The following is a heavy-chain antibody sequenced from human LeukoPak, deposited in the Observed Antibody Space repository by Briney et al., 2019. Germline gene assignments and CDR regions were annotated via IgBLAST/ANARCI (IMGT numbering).Heavy chain of an antibody. CDR1: GYTLTELS. CDR2: FDPEDGET. J-gene: IGHJ6*03. CDR3: GRVALPAAGYYYYYYYMDV. V-gene: IGHV1-24*01. Sequence: ASVKVSCKVSGYTLTELSMHWVRQAPGKGLEWMGGFDPEDGETIYAQKFQGRVTMTEDTSTDTTYMELSSLRSEDTAVYYCGRVALPAAGYYYYYYYMDVWGKGTTVTVSS. D-gene: IGHD2-2*01.